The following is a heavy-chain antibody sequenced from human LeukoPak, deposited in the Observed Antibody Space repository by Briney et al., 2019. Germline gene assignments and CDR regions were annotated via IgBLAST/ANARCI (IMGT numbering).Heavy chain of an antibody. V-gene: IGHV4-4*07. J-gene: IGHJ6*02. CDR2: IYTSGST. CDR1: GGSISSYY. D-gene: IGHD5-18*01. CDR3: ARDASVGYSYGRDYYYYYGMDV. Sequence: SETLSLTCTVSGGSISSYYWSWIRQPAGKGLEWIGRIYTSGSTNYNPSLKSRVTISVDTSKNQFSLKLSSVTAADTAVYYCARDASVGYSYGRDYYYYYGMDVWGQGTTVTVSS.